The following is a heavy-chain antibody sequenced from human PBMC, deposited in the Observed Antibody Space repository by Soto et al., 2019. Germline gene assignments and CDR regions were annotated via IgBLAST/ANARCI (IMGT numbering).Heavy chain of an antibody. V-gene: IGHV3-74*01. CDR2: VSNEGSK. CDR3: TATPRNGMGV. CDR1: GFRVSDYW. Sequence: EVQLVESGGGLVQPGGSLRLACAGSGFRVSDYWMHWVRQAPGKGLVWVSRVSNEGSKEYADFVKGRFTLSKDNAKNTLYLEMDSLSVEDTDLYYCTATPRNGMGVWGQGTKVTVAS. J-gene: IGHJ6*02.